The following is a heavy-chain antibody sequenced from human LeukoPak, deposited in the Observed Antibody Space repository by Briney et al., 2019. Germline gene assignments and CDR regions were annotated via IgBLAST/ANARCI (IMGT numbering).Heavy chain of an antibody. CDR1: GFSLSNARMG. V-gene: IGHV2-26*01. D-gene: IGHD3-10*01. Sequence: SGPVLVKPTATLTLTCTVSGFSLSNARMGVSWIRQPPGKALEWLAHIFSNDEKSYSTSLKSRLTISKDTSKSQVVLTMTNMDPVDTATYYCARSLWFGGEYFDYWGQGTLVTVSS. CDR2: IFSNDEK. CDR3: ARSLWFGGEYFDY. J-gene: IGHJ4*02.